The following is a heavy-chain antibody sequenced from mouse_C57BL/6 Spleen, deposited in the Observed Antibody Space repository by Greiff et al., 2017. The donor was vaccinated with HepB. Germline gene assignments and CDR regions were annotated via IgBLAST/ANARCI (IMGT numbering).Heavy chain of an antibody. CDR1: GYAFSSSW. J-gene: IGHJ3*01. CDR2: IYPGDGDT. V-gene: IGHV1-82*01. Sequence: LQESGPELVKPGASVKISCKASGYAFSSSWMNWVKQRPGKGLEWIGRIYPGDGDTNYNGKFKGKATLTADKSSSTAYMQLSSLTSEDSAVYCCAREGGNWDWFAYWGQGTLVTVST. CDR3: AREGGNWDWFAY. D-gene: IGHD4-1*01.